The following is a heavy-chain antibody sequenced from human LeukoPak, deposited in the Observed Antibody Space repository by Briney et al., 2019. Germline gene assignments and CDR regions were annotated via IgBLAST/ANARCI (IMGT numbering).Heavy chain of an antibody. CDR3: AATAMVKRGYFDY. Sequence: GGSLRLSCAASGFTFSSYDMTWVRQAPGRGLEWVSYISNSGSTIYYADSVKGRFTISRDNAKNSLYLQMNSLRAEDTALYYCAATAMVKRGYFDYWGQGTLVTVSS. V-gene: IGHV3-48*04. D-gene: IGHD5-18*01. CDR1: GFTFSSYD. J-gene: IGHJ4*02. CDR2: ISNSGSTI.